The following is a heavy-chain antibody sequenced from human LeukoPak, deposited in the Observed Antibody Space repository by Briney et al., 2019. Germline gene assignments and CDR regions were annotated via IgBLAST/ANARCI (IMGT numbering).Heavy chain of an antibody. CDR3: ARGHNYAADY. Sequence: GESLKISCKVSGFLFTSFWIGWVRQMSGKGLEWMGLIYPSDSDTRYTPAFQGQVTISADRSISTAYLQWSSLKAPDTAIYYCARGHNYAADYWGQGTLVTVSS. V-gene: IGHV5-51*01. J-gene: IGHJ4*02. D-gene: IGHD5-18*01. CDR1: GFLFTSFW. CDR2: IYPSDSDT.